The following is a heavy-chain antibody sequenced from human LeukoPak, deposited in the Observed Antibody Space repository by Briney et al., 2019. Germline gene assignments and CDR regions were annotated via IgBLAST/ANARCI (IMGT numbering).Heavy chain of an antibody. V-gene: IGHV3-23*01. CDR1: GFTFSSYA. CDR2: ISGSGGST. J-gene: IGHJ4*02. D-gene: IGHD3-22*01. CDR3: AKEGGGGYYDSSGYDKGDY. Sequence: GGSLRLSYAASGFTFSSYAMSWVRQAPGKGLEWVSAISGSGGSTYYADSVKGRFTISRDNSKNTLYLQMNSLRAEDTAVYYCAKEGGGGYYDSSGYDKGDYWGQGTLVTVSS.